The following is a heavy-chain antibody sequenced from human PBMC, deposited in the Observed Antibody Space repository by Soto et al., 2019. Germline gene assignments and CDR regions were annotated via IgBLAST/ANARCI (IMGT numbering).Heavy chain of an antibody. CDR2: IYDDGSA. J-gene: IGHJ5*02. CDR3: ARDKYCSGGSCRKNWFDP. D-gene: IGHD2-15*01. Sequence: SETLSLTCTVSGGSISSSHWSWIRQPPGKGLEWLAYIYDDGSANYNPSLKSRATISLDMSKNQFSLKLTSVTAADTAVYYCARDKYCSGGSCRKNWFDPWGQGTLVTV. V-gene: IGHV4-59*01. CDR1: GGSISSSH.